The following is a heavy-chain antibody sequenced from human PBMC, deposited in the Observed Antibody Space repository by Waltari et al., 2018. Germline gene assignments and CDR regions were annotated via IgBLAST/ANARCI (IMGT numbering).Heavy chain of an antibody. CDR2: IKQDGSEN. CDR3: ARDRGPDYDFWSGYT. V-gene: IGHV3-7*01. CDR1: GFTFSSYW. J-gene: IGHJ5*02. Sequence: EVQLVESGGGLVQPGGSLRLSCAASGFTFSSYWMSWVRQAPGKGLGWVANIKQDGSENYCLDSVKGRFTISRDNAKNSRYLQMNGLRAEDTAVYYCARDRGPDYDFWSGYTWGQGTLVTVSS. D-gene: IGHD3-3*01.